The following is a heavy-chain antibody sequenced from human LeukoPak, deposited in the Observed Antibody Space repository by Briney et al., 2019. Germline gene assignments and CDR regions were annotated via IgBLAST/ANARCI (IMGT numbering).Heavy chain of an antibody. D-gene: IGHD4-17*01. CDR3: ARDFRSADYGDYDPYYYYYYMDV. CDR2: INPNSGGT. CDR1: GYTFTGYY. J-gene: IGHJ6*03. V-gene: IGHV1-2*02. Sequence: GASVKVSCKASGYTFTGYYMHWVRQAPGQGLEWMGWINPNSGGTNYAQKFQGRVTMTRDTSISTAYMELSRLRSDDTAVYYCARDFRSADYGDYDPYYYYYYMDVWGKGTTVTVSS.